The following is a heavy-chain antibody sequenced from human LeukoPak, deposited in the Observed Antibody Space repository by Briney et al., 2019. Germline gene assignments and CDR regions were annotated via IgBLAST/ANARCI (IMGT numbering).Heavy chain of an antibody. Sequence: GGSLRLSCAASGFTFSSYSMNWVRQAPGKGLEWVSCISSSSSYIYNADSVKGRFTISRDNAKNSLYLQMNSLRAEDTALYYCARWGDYDFWSGYFDYWGQGTLVTVSS. CDR2: ISSSSSYI. D-gene: IGHD3-3*01. V-gene: IGHV3-21*04. CDR3: ARWGDYDFWSGYFDY. CDR1: GFTFSSYS. J-gene: IGHJ4*02.